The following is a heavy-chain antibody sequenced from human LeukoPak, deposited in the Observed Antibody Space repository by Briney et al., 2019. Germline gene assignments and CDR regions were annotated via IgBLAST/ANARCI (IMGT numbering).Heavy chain of an antibody. CDR3: ARALTAIGY. CDR1: GGSFSGYY. D-gene: IGHD2-21*02. CDR2: INHSGST. Sequence: SETLSLTCAVYGGSFSGYYWSGIRQPPGKGLEWIGEINHSGSTNYNPSLKSRVTISVDTSKNQFSLKLSSVTAADTAVYYCARALTAIGYWGQGTLVTVSS. V-gene: IGHV4-34*01. J-gene: IGHJ4*02.